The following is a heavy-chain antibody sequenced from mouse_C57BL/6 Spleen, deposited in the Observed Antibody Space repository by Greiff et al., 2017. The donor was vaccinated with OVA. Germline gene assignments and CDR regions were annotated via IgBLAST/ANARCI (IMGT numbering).Heavy chain of an antibody. CDR2: INPNNGGT. CDR3: ARPYGSSLYAMDY. D-gene: IGHD1-1*01. J-gene: IGHJ4*01. V-gene: IGHV1-26*01. Sequence: VQLQQSGPELVKPGASVKISCKASGYTFTDYYMNWVKQSHGKSLEWIGDINPNNGGTSYNQKFKGKATLTVDKSSSTAYMELRSLTSEDSAVYYCARPYGSSLYAMDYWGQGTSVTVSS. CDR1: GYTFTDYY.